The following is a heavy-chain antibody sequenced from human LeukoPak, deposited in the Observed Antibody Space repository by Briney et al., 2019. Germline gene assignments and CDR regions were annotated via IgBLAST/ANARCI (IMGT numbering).Heavy chain of an antibody. CDR3: ARTWELRSFWFDP. V-gene: IGHV4-59*01. CDR1: GGSISSYY. CDR2: IYYSGST. Sequence: SETLSLTCTVSGGSISSYYWSWTRQPPGKGLEWIGYIYYSGSTNYNPSLKSRVTISVDTSKNQFSLKLSSVTAADTAVYYCARTWELRSFWFDPWGQGTLVTVSS. J-gene: IGHJ5*02. D-gene: IGHD1-26*01.